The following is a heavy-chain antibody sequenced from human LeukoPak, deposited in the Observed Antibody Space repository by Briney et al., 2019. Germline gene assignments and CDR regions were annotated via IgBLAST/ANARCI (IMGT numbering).Heavy chain of an antibody. J-gene: IGHJ4*02. V-gene: IGHV1-18*01. CDR1: GYTFSSYG. CDR2: ISAYNGNT. D-gene: IGHD6-19*01. CDR3: ARGGIAVAPDY. Sequence: ASVKVSCKASGYTFSSYGINWVRQAPGQGLEWMGWISAYNGNTKYAEKLQGRVTMTTDTSTSTAYMELRSLGSDDTAVYYCARGGIAVAPDYWGQGTLVTVSS.